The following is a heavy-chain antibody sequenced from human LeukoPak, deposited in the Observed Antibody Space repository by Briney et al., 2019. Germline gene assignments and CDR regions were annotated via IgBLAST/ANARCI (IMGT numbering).Heavy chain of an antibody. V-gene: IGHV3-48*03. CDR1: GFTFSSYE. CDR2: IASGGGANR. J-gene: IGHJ6*02. D-gene: IGHD2/OR15-2a*01. CDR3: ARIGTTTRGPAGLDV. Sequence: GGSLTLSCAASGFTFSSYEMNWVRQAPGKGLEWVSYIASGGGANRFYSQSVKGRFTISRDNAKNSLYLHMNSLRAEDTGVYYCARIGTTTRGPAGLDVWGQGTTVTVSS.